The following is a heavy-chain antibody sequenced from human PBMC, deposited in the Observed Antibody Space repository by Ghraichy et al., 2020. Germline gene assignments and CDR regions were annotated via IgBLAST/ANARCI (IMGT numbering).Heavy chain of an antibody. V-gene: IGHV3-23*01. CDR3: ADHTITWYRHDN. CDR1: GFTFSNFA. J-gene: IGHJ4*02. CDR2: ISGSGGNT. Sequence: GGSLRLSCATSGFTFSNFAMSWVRQAPGKGLEWVSAISGSGGNTYYADSVKGRFTISRDNSKSTLYLQMTSLRAEDTAVYYCADHTITWYRHDNWGQGTLVIVSS. D-gene: IGHD6-13*01.